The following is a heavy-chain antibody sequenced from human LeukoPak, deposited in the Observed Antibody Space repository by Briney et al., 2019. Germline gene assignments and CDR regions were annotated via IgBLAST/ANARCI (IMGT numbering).Heavy chain of an antibody. CDR2: IIPIFGTA. Sequence: ASVKVSCKASGGTFSSYAISWVRQAPGQGLEWMGGIIPIFGTANYAQKFQGRVTITADESTSTAYMELSSLRSDDTAVYYCARGYVPSSYYYYYYGMDVWGQGTTVTVSS. CDR3: ARGYVPSSYYYYYYGMDV. V-gene: IGHV1-69*13. CDR1: GGTFSSYA. J-gene: IGHJ6*02. D-gene: IGHD6-13*01.